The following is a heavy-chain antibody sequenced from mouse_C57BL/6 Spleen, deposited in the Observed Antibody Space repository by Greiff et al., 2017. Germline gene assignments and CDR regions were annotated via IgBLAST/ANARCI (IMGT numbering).Heavy chain of an antibody. CDR2: ISDGGSYT. CDR3: ARDDDGSSYYYAMDY. D-gene: IGHD1-1*01. J-gene: IGHJ4*01. CDR1: GFTFRSYA. Sequence: EVQRVESGGGLVKPGGSLKLSCAASGFTFRSYAMSWVRQTPEKRLEWVATISDGGSYTYYPDNVKGRFTISSDNAKNNLYLQMSHLQSEDTSMYYSARDDDGSSYYYAMDYWGQGTSVTGSS. V-gene: IGHV5-4*01.